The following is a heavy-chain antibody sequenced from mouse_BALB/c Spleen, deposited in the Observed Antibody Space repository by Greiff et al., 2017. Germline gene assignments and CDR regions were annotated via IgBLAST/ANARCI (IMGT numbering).Heavy chain of an antibody. D-gene: IGHD2-14*01. V-gene: IGHV5-12-2*01. CDR2: ISNGGGST. CDR3: ARQEVRPWFAY. J-gene: IGHJ3*01. Sequence: DVKLVESGGGLVQPGGSLKLSCAASGFTFSSYTMSWVRQTPEKRLEWVAYISNGGGSTYYPDTVKGRFTISRDNAKNTLYLQMSSLKSEDTAMYYCARQEVRPWFAYWGQGTLVTVSA. CDR1: GFTFSSYT.